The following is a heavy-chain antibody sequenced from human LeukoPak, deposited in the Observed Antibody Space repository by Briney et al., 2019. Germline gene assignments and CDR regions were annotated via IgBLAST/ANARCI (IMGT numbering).Heavy chain of an antibody. J-gene: IGHJ4*02. CDR3: VRHLTASNFPFDY. D-gene: IGHD2-21*02. CDR1: GGSISSYY. CDR2: IYYSGST. Sequence: PSETLSLTCTVSGGSISSYYWSWIRQPPGKGLEWIGYIYYSGSTSYNPSLKSRVTISVDTSKNQFSLKLNSVAAADTAVYYCVRHLTASNFPFDYWGQGTLVTVSS. V-gene: IGHV4-59*08.